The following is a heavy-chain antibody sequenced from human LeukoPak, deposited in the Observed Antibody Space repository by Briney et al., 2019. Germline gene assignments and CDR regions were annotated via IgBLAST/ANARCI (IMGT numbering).Heavy chain of an antibody. CDR3: ASGGVAGRWPLDY. Sequence: TSETLSLTCTVSGVSISSYYCSWIRQPAGKGLEWIGRIQISGSTNYNPSLKSRVTMSVDTSKNQFSLNLSSVTAADTAVYYCASGGVAGRWPLDYWGQGTLVTVSS. V-gene: IGHV4-4*07. D-gene: IGHD6-19*01. J-gene: IGHJ4*02. CDR1: GVSISSYY. CDR2: IQISGST.